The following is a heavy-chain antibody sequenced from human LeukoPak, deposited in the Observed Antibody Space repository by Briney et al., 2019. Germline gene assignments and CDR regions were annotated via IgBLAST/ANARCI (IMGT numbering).Heavy chain of an antibody. V-gene: IGHV4-34*01. D-gene: IGHD5-24*01. J-gene: IGHJ5*02. CDR3: ARQAPRMATPTDWFDP. Sequence: SETLSLTCAVYGGSFSGYYWSWIRQPPGKGLEWIGEINHSGSTNYNPSLKSRVTISVDTSKNQFSLKLSSVTAADTAVYYCARQAPRMATPTDWFDPWGQGTLVTVSS. CDR2: INHSGST. CDR1: GGSFSGYY.